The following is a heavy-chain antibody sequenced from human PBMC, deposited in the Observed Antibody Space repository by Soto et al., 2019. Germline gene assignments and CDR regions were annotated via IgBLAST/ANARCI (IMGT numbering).Heavy chain of an antibody. CDR1: GLIFSDYY. Sequence: PGGSLRLSCAASGLIFSDYYMSWIRQAPGKGLEWVSYISSSSSYTNYADSLKGRFTISRDNAKNSLYLQMNSLRAEDTAVYYCARDLALFCSTTSCHSGGDAFDIWGQGTMVTVSS. CDR3: ARDLALFCSTTSCHSGGDAFDI. J-gene: IGHJ3*02. V-gene: IGHV3-11*05. CDR2: ISSSSSYT. D-gene: IGHD2-2*01.